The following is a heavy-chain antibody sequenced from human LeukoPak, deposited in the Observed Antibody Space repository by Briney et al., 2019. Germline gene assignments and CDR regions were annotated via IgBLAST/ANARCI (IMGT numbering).Heavy chain of an antibody. V-gene: IGHV3-21*01. J-gene: IGHJ4*02. CDR1: GFTFSSYS. Sequence: GRSLRLSCAASGFTFSSYSMNWVRQAPGKGLEWVSSISSSSSYIYYADSVKGRFTISRDNAKNSLYLQMNSLRAEDTAVYYCARDLEYSSSSVSYWGQGTLVTVSS. D-gene: IGHD6-6*01. CDR2: ISSSSSYI. CDR3: ARDLEYSSSSVSY.